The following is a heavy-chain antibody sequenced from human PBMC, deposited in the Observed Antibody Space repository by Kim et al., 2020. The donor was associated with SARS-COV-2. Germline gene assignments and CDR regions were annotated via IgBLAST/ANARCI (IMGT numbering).Heavy chain of an antibody. J-gene: IGHJ6*03. D-gene: IGHD2-15*01. V-gene: IGHV3-48*03. Sequence: GGSLRLSCAASGFTFSSYEMNWVRQAPGKGLEWVSYISSSGSTIYYADSVKGRFTISRDNAKNSLYLQMNSLRAEDTAVYYCERDGRMIFHYYMDVWGKGTTVTVSS. CDR3: ERDGRMIFHYYMDV. CDR2: ISSSGSTI. CDR1: GFTFSSYE.